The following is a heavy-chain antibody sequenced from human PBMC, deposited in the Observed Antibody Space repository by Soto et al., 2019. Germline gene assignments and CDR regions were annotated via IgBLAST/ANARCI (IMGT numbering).Heavy chain of an antibody. CDR1: GGTFSSFA. CDR3: ARDRVMRGNAYYYGMDV. V-gene: IGHV1-69*12. D-gene: IGHD2-21*01. J-gene: IGHJ6*02. CDR2: IVPMFAAP. Sequence: QVLLVQSGAEVKKPGSSVRVSCKTSGGTFSSFAISWVRLAPGQGLEWMGVIVPMFAAPTYAQKFQGRVSITADESTRTDYMELRRLRSDDTAVYYCARDRVMRGNAYYYGMDVWGQGTTVTVSS.